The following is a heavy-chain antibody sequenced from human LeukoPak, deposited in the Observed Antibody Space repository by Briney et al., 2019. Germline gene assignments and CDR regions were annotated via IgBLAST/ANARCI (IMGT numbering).Heavy chain of an antibody. CDR1: GGSISSSTYY. CDR2: IYYSGNT. V-gene: IGHV4-39*07. D-gene: IGHD1-26*01. CDR3: ARDGGNYGLDY. Sequence: PSETLSLTCTVSGGSISSSTYYWGWIRQPPGKGLEWIGNIYYSGNTYYNPSLESRVTISVDTSKNQFSLKLSSVTAADTAVYYCARDGGNYGLDYWGQGTLVTVSS. J-gene: IGHJ4*02.